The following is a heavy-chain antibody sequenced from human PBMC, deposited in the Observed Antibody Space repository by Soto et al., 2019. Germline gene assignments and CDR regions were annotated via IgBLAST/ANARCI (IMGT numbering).Heavy chain of an antibody. Sequence: QVQLVQSGAEVKKPGASVKVSCKTSGYTFTSYDINWVRQATGQGLEWMGWMNSNNGNPGYAQKFQGRVTVTRDTSIRTVYMELSSLQSDDTAVYYCATSRYCTNGVCPFDYWGQGTLVTVSS. J-gene: IGHJ4*02. V-gene: IGHV1-8*01. CDR2: MNSNNGNP. CDR1: GYTFTSYD. CDR3: ATSRYCTNGVCPFDY. D-gene: IGHD2-8*01.